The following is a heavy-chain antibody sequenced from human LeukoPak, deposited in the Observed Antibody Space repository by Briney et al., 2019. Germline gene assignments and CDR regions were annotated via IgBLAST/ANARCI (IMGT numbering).Heavy chain of an antibody. V-gene: IGHV4-39*07. J-gene: IGHJ5*02. D-gene: IGHD6-19*01. CDR2: IYYSGST. Sequence: ASETLSLTCTVSGGSISSSSYYWGWIRQPPGKGLEWIGSIYYSGSTYYNPSLKSRVTISVDTSKNQFSLKLSSVTAADTAVYYCARALKAVAGWYNWFDPWGQGTLVTVSS. CDR1: GGSISSSSYY. CDR3: ARALKAVAGWYNWFDP.